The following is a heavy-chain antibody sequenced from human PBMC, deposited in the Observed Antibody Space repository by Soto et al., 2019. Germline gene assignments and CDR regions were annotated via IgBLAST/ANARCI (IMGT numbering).Heavy chain of an antibody. J-gene: IGHJ6*02. Sequence: QVQLVQSGAEVKKPGASVKVSCKASGYSFTTYTITWLRQAPGQGLEWLGWISVYNGNTNYPRTVQGRVTLTTDISTSTVYMELRSLRSDDTAVYYCASIPAEYDFALDVWGQGTTVTVSS. V-gene: IGHV1-18*04. CDR2: ISVYNGNT. D-gene: IGHD6-25*01. CDR3: ASIPAEYDFALDV. CDR1: GYSFTTYT.